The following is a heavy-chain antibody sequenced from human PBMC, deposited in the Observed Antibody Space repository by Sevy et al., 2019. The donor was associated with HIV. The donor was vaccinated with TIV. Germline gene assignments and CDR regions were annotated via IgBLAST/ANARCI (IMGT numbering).Heavy chain of an antibody. CDR2: FKSKIHGGTT. CDR3: TRWSGSQSIFDY. Sequence: GGSLRLSCTASGFIFGDYGMRWVRQAPGKGLEWIAFFKSKIHGGTTENAASVKGRFTISRDDSKNIVYLQMSNLKTEDTAVYYCTRWSGSQSIFDYWGQGTLFTVSS. J-gene: IGHJ4*02. V-gene: IGHV3-49*04. CDR1: GFIFGDYG. D-gene: IGHD1-26*01.